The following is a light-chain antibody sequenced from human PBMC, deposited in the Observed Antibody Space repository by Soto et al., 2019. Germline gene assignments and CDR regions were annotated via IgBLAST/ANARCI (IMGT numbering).Light chain of an antibody. Sequence: QSALTQPASVSGSPGQSITISCTGTSSDVGAYNYVSWYQQHPGKAPKLMIYEVSNRPSGVSNRFSGSKSGNTASLTISVLQAEDEAHYYCSSYSSSSLRVFGGGTKLTVL. CDR3: SSYSSSSLRV. CDR1: SSDVGAYNY. CDR2: EVS. J-gene: IGLJ3*02. V-gene: IGLV2-14*01.